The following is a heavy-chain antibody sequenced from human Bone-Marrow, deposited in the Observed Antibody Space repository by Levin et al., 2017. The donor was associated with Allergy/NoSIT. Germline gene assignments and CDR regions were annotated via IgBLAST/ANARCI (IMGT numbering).Heavy chain of an antibody. D-gene: IGHD6-19*01. V-gene: IGHV1-2*02. Sequence: GESLKISCKASGYRFTDYYIHWVRQAPGQGPEWMGWIDPKSGGTQYAQKFQGRVTMTRVTSISTVYMDLSRLTSDDTAVYYCGKILSAWHIFDYWGQGTPVAVSS. CDR1: GYRFTDYY. CDR2: IDPKSGGT. J-gene: IGHJ4*02. CDR3: GKILSAWHIFDY.